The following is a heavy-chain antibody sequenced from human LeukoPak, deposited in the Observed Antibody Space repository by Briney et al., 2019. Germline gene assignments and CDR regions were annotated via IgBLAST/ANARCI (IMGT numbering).Heavy chain of an antibody. D-gene: IGHD2-8*01. CDR3: ARDGCRTDVCNWD. J-gene: IGHJ4*02. CDR1: GFAFRTYA. Sequence: GGSLRLSCAASGFAFRTYAMHWIRQAPGKGLEWVAVVSDDGSTKYYADSVRGRFSVSRDNSKRMVYLQMSSLRDEDTAFYYCARDGCRTDVCNWDWGQGTLVTVSS. V-gene: IGHV3-30*04. CDR2: VSDDGSTK.